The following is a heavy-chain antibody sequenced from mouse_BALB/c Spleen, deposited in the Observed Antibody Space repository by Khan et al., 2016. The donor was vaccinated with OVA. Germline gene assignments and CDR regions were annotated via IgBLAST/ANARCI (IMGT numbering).Heavy chain of an antibody. CDR1: GYTFTDYY. Sequence: QVQLQQSGAELARPGASVKLSCKASGYTFTDYYINWVKQRTGQGLEWIGEISPGRGDTYYNEKLKGKAKLTADKSSSTVYRQLSSLTAEASAVYFCARRHYFGYTFAYWGQGTLVTVSA. CDR2: ISPGRGDT. J-gene: IGHJ3*01. V-gene: IGHV1-77*01. D-gene: IGHD1-2*01. CDR3: ARRHYFGYTFAY.